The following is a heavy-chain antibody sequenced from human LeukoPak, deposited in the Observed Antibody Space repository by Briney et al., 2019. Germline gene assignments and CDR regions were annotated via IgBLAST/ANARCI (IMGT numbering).Heavy chain of an antibody. J-gene: IGHJ6*03. Sequence: SETLSLTCTVSGGSISSGSYYWSWIRQPPGKGLEWIGYIYYSGSTNYNPSLKSRVTISVDTSKNQFSLKLSSVTAADTAVYYCARVITYYYYYMDVWGKGTTVTVSS. CDR2: IYYSGST. CDR1: GGSISSGSYY. V-gene: IGHV4-61*01. CDR3: ARVITYYYYYMDV. D-gene: IGHD3-16*02.